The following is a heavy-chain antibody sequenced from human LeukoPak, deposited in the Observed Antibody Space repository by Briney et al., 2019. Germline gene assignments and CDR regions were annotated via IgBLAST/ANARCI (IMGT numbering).Heavy chain of an antibody. J-gene: IGHJ4*02. D-gene: IGHD3-10*01. V-gene: IGHV3-23*01. CDR1: GFTFSTYA. CDR2: ISGSGGST. Sequence: PGGSLRLSCAASGFTFSTYAMSWVRQAPGKGLEWVSAISGSGGSTYYADSVKGRFTISRDNSKNTLYLQMNSLRAEDTAVYYCADYYYGSGSYYNPFDYWGQGTLVTVSS. CDR3: ADYYYGSGSYYNPFDY.